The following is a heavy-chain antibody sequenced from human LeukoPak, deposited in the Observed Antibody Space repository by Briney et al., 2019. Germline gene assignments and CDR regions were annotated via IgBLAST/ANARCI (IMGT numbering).Heavy chain of an antibody. CDR3: ARGQMATIIDY. J-gene: IGHJ4*02. CDR2: IYSGGST. CDR1: GFTVSNNY. D-gene: IGHD5-24*01. Sequence: GGSLRLSCAASGFTVSNNYMSWVRQAPGKGLEWVSVIYSGGSTYYADSVKGRFTISRDNSKNTLYLQMNSLRAEDTAVYYCARGQMATIIDYWGQGTLVTVSP. V-gene: IGHV3-53*01.